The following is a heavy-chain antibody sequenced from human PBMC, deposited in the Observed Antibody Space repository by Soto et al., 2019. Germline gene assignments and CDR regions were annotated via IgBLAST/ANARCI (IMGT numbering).Heavy chain of an antibody. Sequence: GASVKVSCKASGCSFTGHYIHWVRQAPEQGPEWMGEIGPESGATRYAQKFQGRVTMTMDTSITTVYMELNNLRPDDTAIYYCGRGRSGQIVVFYWGQGTPVTVSS. CDR3: GRGRSGQIVVFY. CDR1: GCSFTGHY. J-gene: IGHJ4*02. D-gene: IGHD1-26*01. CDR2: IGPESGAT. V-gene: IGHV1-2*02.